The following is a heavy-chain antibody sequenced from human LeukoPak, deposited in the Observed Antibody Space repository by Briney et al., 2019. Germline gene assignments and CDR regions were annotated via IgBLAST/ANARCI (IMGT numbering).Heavy chain of an antibody. J-gene: IGHJ4*02. Sequence: SETLSLTCTVSGGSISSYYWSWIRQPPGKGLEWIGYIYYSGSTNYNPSLKSRVTISVDTSKNQFSLKLSSVTAADTAVYYCARRRTRGYCSSTSCPTHFDYWGQGTLVTVSS. D-gene: IGHD2-2*01. CDR3: ARRRTRGYCSSTSCPTHFDY. CDR1: GGSISSYY. CDR2: IYYSGST. V-gene: IGHV4-59*12.